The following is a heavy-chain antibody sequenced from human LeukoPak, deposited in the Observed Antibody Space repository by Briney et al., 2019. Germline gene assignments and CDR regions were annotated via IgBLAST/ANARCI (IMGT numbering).Heavy chain of an antibody. CDR3: VREGGITAAGTLYCYFDL. J-gene: IGHJ2*01. V-gene: IGHV4-4*07. CDR2: IYASGST. D-gene: IGHD6-13*01. Sequence: SETLSLTCTVSGGYISGYYWSWIRRPAGKGLEWIGRIYASGSTNYNPSLKRRVTMSVDTSKKQFSLKLSSVTAADTAMYYCVREGGITAAGTLYCYFDLWGRGTLVTVSS. CDR1: GGYISGYY.